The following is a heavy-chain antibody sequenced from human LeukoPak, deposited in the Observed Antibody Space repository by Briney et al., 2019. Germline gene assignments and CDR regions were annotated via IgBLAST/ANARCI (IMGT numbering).Heavy chain of an antibody. CDR2: IRFDGSNN. V-gene: IGHV3-30*02. CDR3: ARTSIAAAGTDY. J-gene: IGHJ4*02. CDR1: GFNFNNYG. D-gene: IGHD6-13*01. Sequence: PGGSLRLSCAASGFNFNNYGMHWVRQAPGKGLEWVASIRFDGSNNYYADSVKGRFTISRDNSRNTLYLQMNSLRAEDTAVYYCARTSIAAAGTDYWGQGTLVTVSS.